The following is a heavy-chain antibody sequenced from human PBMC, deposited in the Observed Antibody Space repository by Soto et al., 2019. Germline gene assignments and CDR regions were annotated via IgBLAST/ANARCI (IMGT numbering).Heavy chain of an antibody. Sequence: QVQLVESGGGVVQPGRSLRLSCAASGFTFSSYGMHWVRQAPGKGLEWVAVIWYDGSNKYYADSVKGRFTISRDNSKNTLYLQMNSLRAEDTAVYYCARDNVGLVSFDYWGQGTLVTVSS. D-gene: IGHD3-9*01. CDR3: ARDNVGLVSFDY. CDR2: IWYDGSNK. CDR1: GFTFSSYG. J-gene: IGHJ4*02. V-gene: IGHV3-33*01.